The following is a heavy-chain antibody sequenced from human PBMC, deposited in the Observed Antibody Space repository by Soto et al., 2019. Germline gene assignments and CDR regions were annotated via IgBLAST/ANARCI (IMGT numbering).Heavy chain of an antibody. J-gene: IGHJ4*02. D-gene: IGHD6-19*01. V-gene: IGHV3-23*01. Sequence: EVPLLESGGGLVQPGGSLRLSCAASGFTFSNYAMNWVRQAPGKGLEWVSVISGSGGSTYYADSVKGRFTISRDNSKNTLYLQMNSLRAEDTAVYYCASRSSGWYFDYWGQGTLVTVSS. CDR1: GFTFSNYA. CDR2: ISGSGGST. CDR3: ASRSSGWYFDY.